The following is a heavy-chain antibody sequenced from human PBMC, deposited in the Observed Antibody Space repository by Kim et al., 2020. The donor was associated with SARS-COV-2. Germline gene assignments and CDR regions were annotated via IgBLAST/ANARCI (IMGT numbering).Heavy chain of an antibody. V-gene: IGHV6-1*01. Sequence: WYNSYADSVNGRISTTPDTSQNQFSLQLTSMTPADTAVYYCARGINSAFDIWGQGTVVTVSS. CDR2: WYN. J-gene: IGHJ3*02. D-gene: IGHD5-18*01. CDR3: ARGINSAFDI.